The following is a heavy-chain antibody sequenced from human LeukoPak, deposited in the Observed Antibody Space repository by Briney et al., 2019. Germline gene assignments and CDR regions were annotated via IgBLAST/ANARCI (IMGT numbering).Heavy chain of an antibody. CDR3: ARDYSFLEWLSH. CDR2: INPNSGGT. D-gene: IGHD3-3*02. V-gene: IGHV1-2*02. J-gene: IGHJ4*02. Sequence: ASVKVFCKASGYTFTGYYMHWVRQAPGQGLEWMGWINPNSGGTNYAQKLQGRVTMTRDTSISTAYMELSRLRSDDTAVYYCARDYSFLEWLSHWGQGTLVTVSS. CDR1: GYTFTGYY.